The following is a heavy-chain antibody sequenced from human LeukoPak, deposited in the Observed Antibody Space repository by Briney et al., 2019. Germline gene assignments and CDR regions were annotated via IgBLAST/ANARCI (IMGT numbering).Heavy chain of an antibody. D-gene: IGHD2-21*01. CDR2: IYPGDSDT. V-gene: IGHV5-51*01. CDR3: ASRCGGADAFDI. CDR1: GYSFTSYW. J-gene: IGHJ3*02. Sequence: EESLKISCKGSGYSFTSYWIGWVRQMPAKGLEWMGIIYPGDSDTRYSPSFQGQVTISADNSISTAYLQRSCLKASDTAMYYCASRCGGADAFDIWGQGTMVTVSS.